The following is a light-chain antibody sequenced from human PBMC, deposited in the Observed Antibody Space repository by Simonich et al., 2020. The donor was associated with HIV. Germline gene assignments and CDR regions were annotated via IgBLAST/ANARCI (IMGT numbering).Light chain of an antibody. V-gene: IGKV4-1*01. CDR2: WAS. Sequence: DIVMTQSPDSLAVSLGERATINCKSSQSVLYSSNNKNYLAWYQKKPGHPPKLLIYWASTRESGVPDRFSGSGSGTDFTLTISSLQAEDVAVYYCQQYYSTPRTFGQGTKLEIK. CDR3: QQYYSTPRT. CDR1: QSVLYSSNNKNY. J-gene: IGKJ2*01.